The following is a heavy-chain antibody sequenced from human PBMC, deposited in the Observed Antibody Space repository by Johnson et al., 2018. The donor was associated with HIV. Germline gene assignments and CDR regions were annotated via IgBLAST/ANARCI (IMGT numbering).Heavy chain of an antibody. V-gene: IGHV3-30*03. CDR2: ISYDGSNK. CDR1: GFTFSSYG. CDR3: ARAPQTYNWNYMMAFDM. J-gene: IGHJ3*02. Sequence: QVQLVESGGGVVQPGRSLRLSCAASGFTFSSYGMHWVRQAPGKGLEWVAVISYDGSNKYYADSVKGRFTISRDISKNTLDLQMNSLRAEDTAVYYCARAPQTYNWNYMMAFDMWGQGTMVTVSP. D-gene: IGHD1-7*01.